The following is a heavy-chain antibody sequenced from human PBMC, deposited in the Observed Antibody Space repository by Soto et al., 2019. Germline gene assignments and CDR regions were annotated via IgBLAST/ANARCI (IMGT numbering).Heavy chain of an antibody. Sequence: EVQLVESGGGLVQPGGSLRLSCAASGFTFSSYWMSWVRQAPGKGLEWVANIKQDGSEKYYVDSVKGRFTISRDNAKNSLYLQMNSLRPEDTAVYYCARDGPLRYFDWLLPTRDRGGMDVWGQGTTVTVSS. V-gene: IGHV3-7*01. D-gene: IGHD3-9*01. CDR2: IKQDGSEK. J-gene: IGHJ6*02. CDR3: ARDGPLRYFDWLLPTRDRGGMDV. CDR1: GFTFSSYW.